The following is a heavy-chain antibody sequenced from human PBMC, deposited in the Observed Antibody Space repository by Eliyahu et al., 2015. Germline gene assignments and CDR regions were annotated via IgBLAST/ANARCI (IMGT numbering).Heavy chain of an antibody. J-gene: IGHJ5*02. Sequence: QVQLQESGPRLVKPSQTLSLXCSVSGDFISTGSYNWNWIRQFXGRGLEWSGXIHASGRAQYNPSLKSRVIMSTDSPRNQFSLELSSVTAADTAVYYCAREGQIEDYFDPWGQGTLVTVSS. V-gene: IGHV4-31*03. D-gene: IGHD4-11*01. CDR2: IHASGRA. CDR3: AREGQIEDYFDP. CDR1: GDFISTGSYN.